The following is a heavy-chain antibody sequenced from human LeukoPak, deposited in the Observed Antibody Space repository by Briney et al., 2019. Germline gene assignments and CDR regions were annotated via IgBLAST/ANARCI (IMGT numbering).Heavy chain of an antibody. CDR1: GFTFSSYA. CDR3: ARGSITMIVGWEGLDAFDI. J-gene: IGHJ3*02. D-gene: IGHD3-22*01. Sequence: GGSLRLSCSASGFTFSSYAMSWVRQAPGKGLEWVSAISGSGGSTYYADSVKGRFTISRDNSKNTLYLQMNSLRAEDTAVYYCARGSITMIVGWEGLDAFDIWGQGTMVTVSS. CDR2: ISGSGGST. V-gene: IGHV3-23*01.